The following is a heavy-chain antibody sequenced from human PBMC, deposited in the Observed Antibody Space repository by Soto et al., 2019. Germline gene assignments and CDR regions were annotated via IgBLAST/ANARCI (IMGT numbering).Heavy chain of an antibody. CDR3: PRPGGTYSWGTWFDP. CDR1: GYRFTRFW. Sequence: GESLKISCKGSGYRFTRFWIAWVRQMPGEGPALMGVIYPSDSDTRYSPSFQGQVTISVDKSISTAYLQWSSVKASDTAMYYCPRPGGTYSWGTWFDPCGQGTLVTVSS. J-gene: IGHJ5*02. CDR2: IYPSDSDT. V-gene: IGHV5-51*01. D-gene: IGHD1-26*01.